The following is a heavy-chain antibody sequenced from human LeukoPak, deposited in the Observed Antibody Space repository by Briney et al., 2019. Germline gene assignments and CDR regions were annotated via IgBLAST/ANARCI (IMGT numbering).Heavy chain of an antibody. CDR3: AREYCSSTSCYVDY. CDR2: SNAGNGNT. D-gene: IGHD2-2*01. V-gene: IGHV1-3*02. Sequence: ASVKVSCKASGYTFTSYAMHWVRQAPGQRLGWMGWSNAGNGNTKYSQEFQGRVTITRDTSASTAYMELSSLRSEDMAVYYCAREYCSSTSCYVDYWGQGTLVTVSS. CDR1: GYTFTSYA. J-gene: IGHJ4*02.